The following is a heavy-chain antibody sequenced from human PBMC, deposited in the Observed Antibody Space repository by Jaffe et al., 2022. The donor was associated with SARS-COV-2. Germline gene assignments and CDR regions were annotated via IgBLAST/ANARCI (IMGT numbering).Heavy chain of an antibody. Sequence: EVQVVESGGDLIHPGGSLRLSCAASGFTFSSFSIHWARQAPGKGLVWVSRVNNDGTDTAYADSVKGRFTISRDNAKNTVYLQMNNPRAEDTAVYYCGIGGIAVAGKAIDYWGQGTLVTVSS. V-gene: IGHV3-74*01. J-gene: IGHJ4*02. D-gene: IGHD6-19*01. CDR3: GIGGIAVAGKAIDY. CDR2: VNNDGTDT. CDR1: GFTFSSFS.